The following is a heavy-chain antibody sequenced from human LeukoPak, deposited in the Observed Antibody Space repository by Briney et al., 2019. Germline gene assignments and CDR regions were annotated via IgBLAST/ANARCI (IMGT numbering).Heavy chain of an antibody. V-gene: IGHV3-7*01. CDR1: GFSFSSYC. CDR3: ARGWDYGDAFDI. D-gene: IGHD4-17*01. J-gene: IGHJ3*02. Sequence: GGSLRLSCAASGFSFSSYCMSWVRQAPGKGLEWVANIKQDGSQKYYVDSVKGRFTISRDNAKNSLYLRMNSLRAEDTAVYYCARGWDYGDAFDIWGQGTMVSVPS. CDR2: IKQDGSQK.